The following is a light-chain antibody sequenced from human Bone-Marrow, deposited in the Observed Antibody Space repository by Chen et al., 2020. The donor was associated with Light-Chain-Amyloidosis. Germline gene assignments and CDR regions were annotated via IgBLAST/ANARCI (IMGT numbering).Light chain of an antibody. V-gene: IGKV2-28*01. CDR2: LGS. CDR1: QSLLHSNGHTY. J-gene: IGKJ4*01. Sequence: DIVLTQSPLALPVTPGEPASISCRSSQSLLHSNGHTYLDWYLQKPGQSPQVLIYLGSERASGVPDRFSGSRSGTDFTLKISRVEAEDVGVYYCMQALQTPLTFGGGTKVEIK. CDR3: MQALQTPLT.